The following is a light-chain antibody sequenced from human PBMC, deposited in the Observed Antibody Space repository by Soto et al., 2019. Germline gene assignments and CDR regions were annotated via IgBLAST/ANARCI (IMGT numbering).Light chain of an antibody. CDR2: GNR. Sequence: QSVLTQPHSVSGAPGQRVNLSCTGNTSNLGAGYDVHWYQQLPGAAPKLVIFGNRNRPSGVPERFSGSKSGTSASLAINGLQAEDEADYYCQAYDYSLTASVVGGGTKLTVL. V-gene: IGLV1-40*01. CDR1: TSNLGAGYD. CDR3: QAYDYSLTASV. J-gene: IGLJ3*02.